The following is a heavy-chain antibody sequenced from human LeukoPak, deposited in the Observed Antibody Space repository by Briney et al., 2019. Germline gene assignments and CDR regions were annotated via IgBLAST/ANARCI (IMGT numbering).Heavy chain of an antibody. J-gene: IGHJ5*02. Sequence: SETLSLTCAVYGGSFSGYYWSWIRQPPGKGLEWIGEINHSGSTNYNPSLKSRVTISVDTSKNQFSLKLSSVTAADTAVYYCARAPRGVIVPAARYRGWFDPWGQGTLVTVSS. D-gene: IGHD2-2*01. CDR1: GGSFSGYY. CDR2: INHSGST. CDR3: ARAPRGVIVPAARYRGWFDP. V-gene: IGHV4-34*01.